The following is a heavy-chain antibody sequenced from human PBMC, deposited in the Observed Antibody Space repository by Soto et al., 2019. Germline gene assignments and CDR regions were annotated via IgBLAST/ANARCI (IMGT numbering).Heavy chain of an antibody. CDR3: ARVFFPYYYDSSGYYIIYY. J-gene: IGHJ4*02. Sequence: PGGSLRLSCAASGLTFSSYSMNWVRQAPGKGLEWVSYISSSSSTIYYADSVKGRFTISRDNAKNSLYLQMNSLRAEDTAVYYCARVFFPYYYDSSGYYIIYYCGQGSLVTVYS. V-gene: IGHV3-48*01. CDR1: GLTFSSYS. CDR2: ISSSSSTI. D-gene: IGHD3-22*01.